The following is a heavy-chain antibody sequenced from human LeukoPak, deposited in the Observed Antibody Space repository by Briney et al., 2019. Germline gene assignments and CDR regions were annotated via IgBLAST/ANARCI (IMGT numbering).Heavy chain of an antibody. J-gene: IGHJ4*02. V-gene: IGHV3-30*02. D-gene: IGHD3-22*01. CDR3: AKDNFYDSSGYYY. CDR2: IRYDGSNK. Sequence: GGSLRLSCAASGFTFSSYGMHWVRQAPGKRLEWVAFIRYDGSNKYYADSVKGRFTISRDNSKNTLYLQMNSLRAEDTAVYYCAKDNFYDSSGYYYWGQGTLVTVSS. CDR1: GFTFSSYG.